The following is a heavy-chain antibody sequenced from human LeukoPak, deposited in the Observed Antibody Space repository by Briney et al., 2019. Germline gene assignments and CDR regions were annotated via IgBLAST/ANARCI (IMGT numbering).Heavy chain of an antibody. CDR2: ISDTGGRI. Sequence: GGSLRLSCVVSGFIFGNEEMNWFRQVPGKGVEWIAYISDTGGRITYGDSVKGRFTISRDNAKNSLYLQMNSLRVEDTAIYYCARGGNYAPFDYWGQGALVAVSS. V-gene: IGHV3-48*03. J-gene: IGHJ4*02. D-gene: IGHD5-24*01. CDR1: GFIFGNEE. CDR3: ARGGNYAPFDY.